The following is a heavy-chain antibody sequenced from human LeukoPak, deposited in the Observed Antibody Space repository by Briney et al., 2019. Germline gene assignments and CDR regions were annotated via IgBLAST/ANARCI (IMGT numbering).Heavy chain of an antibody. D-gene: IGHD6-19*01. CDR1: GFTFSKTW. CDR3: AISPIAVAVPFDY. CDR2: INEDGSEK. J-gene: IGHJ4*02. V-gene: IGHV3-7*01. Sequence: GGSLRLSCAAAGFTFSKTWMSWVRQAPGKGLAWVASINEDGSEKQYVDSVKGRVTISRDNAKNSLYLQMNSLTVDDTAMYYCAISPIAVAVPFDYWGQGTLVTVSS.